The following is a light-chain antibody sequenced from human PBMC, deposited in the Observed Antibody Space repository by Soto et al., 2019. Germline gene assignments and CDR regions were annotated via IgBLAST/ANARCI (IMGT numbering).Light chain of an antibody. CDR2: DAS. CDR1: QSVSSY. V-gene: IGKV3-11*01. J-gene: IGKJ4*01. Sequence: EIVLTQSPATLSLSPGERATLSCRASQSVSSYLAWYQQKPGQAPRLLIYDASNRATGIPARFSGSGSRTDFTLTISSLEPEDLAVYYCQQRSNWPWTFGGGTKVEIK. CDR3: QQRSNWPWT.